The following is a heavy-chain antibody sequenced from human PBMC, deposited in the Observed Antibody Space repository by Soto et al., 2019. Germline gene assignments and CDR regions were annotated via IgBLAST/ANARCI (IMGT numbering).Heavy chain of an antibody. CDR3: ARSLSYYYGMDV. CDR1: GGSFSGYY. Sequence: SETLSLTCAVYGGSFSGYYGSWIRQPPGKGLEWIGEINHSGSTKYNPSFQGQVTISADKSINTAYLQWSSLKASDTAMYYCARSLSYYYGMDVWGQGTTVTVS. V-gene: IGHV4-34*01. J-gene: IGHJ6*02. CDR2: INHSGST.